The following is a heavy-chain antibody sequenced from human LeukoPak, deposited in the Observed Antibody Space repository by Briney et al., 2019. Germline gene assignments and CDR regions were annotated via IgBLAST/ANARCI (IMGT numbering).Heavy chain of an antibody. J-gene: IGHJ4*02. CDR1: GYTFAAYY. CDR3: ARVPRPSYESSGYYLDY. Sequence: ASVKVSCTASGYTFAAYYMYWMRQAPGQGLEWMGWISTYHGNTNYAQKFQGRVTLTTETPTSTASLELRSLRSDDTAIYYCARVPRPSYESSGYYLDYWGQGTLVTVSS. D-gene: IGHD3-22*01. V-gene: IGHV1-18*01. CDR2: ISTYHGNT.